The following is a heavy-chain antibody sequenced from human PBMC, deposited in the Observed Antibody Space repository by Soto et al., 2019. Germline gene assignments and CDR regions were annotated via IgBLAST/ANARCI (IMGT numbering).Heavy chain of an antibody. CDR1: GFTFDKFS. Sequence: PGGSLRLSCAASGFTFDKFSMSWVRQAPGKGLEWVSSITASGGTTFYADSLKGRFTISRDNSKNTLFLQMSGLGAEDSALYYCAKAKNWGGNYSDNWGQGTQVTVSS. D-gene: IGHD3-10*01. V-gene: IGHV3-23*01. CDR2: ITASGGTT. J-gene: IGHJ4*02. CDR3: AKAKNWGGNYSDN.